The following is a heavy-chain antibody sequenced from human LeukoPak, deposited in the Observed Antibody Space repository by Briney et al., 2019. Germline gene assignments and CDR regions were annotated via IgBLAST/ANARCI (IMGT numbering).Heavy chain of an antibody. CDR3: AKDRPPRGAAAAAPSMDV. CDR2: ISGSGGST. J-gene: IGHJ6*03. Sequence: GGSLRLSCAASGFTFSSYGMSWVRQAPGKGLEWVSAISGSGGSTYYADSVKGRFTISRDNSKNTLYLQMNSLRAEDTAVYYCAKDRPPRGAAAAAPSMDVWGKGTTVTISS. V-gene: IGHV3-23*01. CDR1: GFTFSSYG. D-gene: IGHD6-13*01.